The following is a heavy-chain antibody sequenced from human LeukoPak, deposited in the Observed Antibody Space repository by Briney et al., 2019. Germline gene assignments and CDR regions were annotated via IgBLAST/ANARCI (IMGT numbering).Heavy chain of an antibody. D-gene: IGHD1-26*01. CDR3: ARDKIVGATLLDY. Sequence: GGSLRLSCAASGFTVSDNYMSWVRQAPGKGLEWVSVIYSGGSTNYADSVKGRFTISRDNSKNTLYLQMNSLRADDTAVYYCARDKIVGATLLDYWGQGTLVTVSS. V-gene: IGHV3-66*01. CDR1: GFTVSDNY. CDR2: IYSGGST. J-gene: IGHJ4*02.